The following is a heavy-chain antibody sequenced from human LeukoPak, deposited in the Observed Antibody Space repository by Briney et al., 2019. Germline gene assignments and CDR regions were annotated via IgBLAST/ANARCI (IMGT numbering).Heavy chain of an antibody. D-gene: IGHD3-22*01. CDR3: TTVPTYYYDSSGYYYAHDAFDI. V-gene: IGHV3-15*01. Sequence: SGGSLRLSCAASGFTFSNAWMSWVRQAPGKGLEWVGRSKSKTDGGTTDYAAPVKGRFTISRDDSKNTLYLQMNSLKTEDTAVYYCTTVPTYYYDSSGYYYAHDAFDIWGQGTMVTVSS. CDR1: GFTFSNAW. CDR2: SKSKTDGGTT. J-gene: IGHJ3*02.